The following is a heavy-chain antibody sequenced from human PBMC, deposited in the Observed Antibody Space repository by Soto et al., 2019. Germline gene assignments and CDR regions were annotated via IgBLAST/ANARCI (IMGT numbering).Heavy chain of an antibody. CDR1: GFSLSTSGMC. V-gene: IGHV2-70*11. D-gene: IGHD6-19*01. Sequence: GSGPTLVNPTQTLTLTCTFSGFSLSTSGMCVSWIRQPPGKALEWLARIDWDDDKYYSTSLKTRLTISKDTSKNQVVLTMTNMDPVDTATYYCARILADSSGWSSPDYWGQGTLVTVSS. CDR2: IDWDDDK. J-gene: IGHJ4*02. CDR3: ARILADSSGWSSPDY.